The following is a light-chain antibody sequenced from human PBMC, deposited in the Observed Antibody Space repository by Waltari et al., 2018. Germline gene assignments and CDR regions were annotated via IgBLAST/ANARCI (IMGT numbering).Light chain of an antibody. CDR2: GNN. CDR1: TSNIGAGHD. CDR3: QSFDNMLSGGVV. J-gene: IGLJ2*01. Sequence: QSVLTQPPSVSGTPGQRVTISCSGSTSNIGAGHDVHWYQPLPGTAPKLLIYGNNKRPSGVPDRFSGSKSGTSASLAITGLQADDEADYFCQSFDNMLSGGVVFGGGTKLAVL. V-gene: IGLV1-40*01.